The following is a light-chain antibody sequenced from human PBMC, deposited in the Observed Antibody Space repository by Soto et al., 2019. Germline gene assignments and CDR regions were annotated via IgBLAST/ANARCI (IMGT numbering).Light chain of an antibody. CDR3: QQGDSSIT. CDR2: DAS. Sequence: DIEMTQSPSSLSVSAGDRVTIACRASQSISTYLNWYQQKPGRAPKLLIYDASSLQSGVPSRFSGSGSGTDFTLTISSLQPEDFATYYCQQGDSSITFGQGTRLEIK. CDR1: QSISTY. J-gene: IGKJ5*01. V-gene: IGKV1-39*01.